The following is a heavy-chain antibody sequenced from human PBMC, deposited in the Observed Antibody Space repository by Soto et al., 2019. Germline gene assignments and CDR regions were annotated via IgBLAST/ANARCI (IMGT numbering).Heavy chain of an antibody. D-gene: IGHD7-27*01. Sequence: QLQLQESGPGLVKPSQTLSLTCTVSGGSISSGDYNWGWIRQPPGKGLECVGYVVYSRTTHYNPSLKSRLSISLDTSKNLFSLRLTSVTAADTAVYYCAGDNWGLPLDIWGHGTMVTVSS. CDR1: GGSISSGDYN. CDR3: AGDNWGLPLDI. V-gene: IGHV4-30-4*01. CDR2: VVYSRTT. J-gene: IGHJ3*02.